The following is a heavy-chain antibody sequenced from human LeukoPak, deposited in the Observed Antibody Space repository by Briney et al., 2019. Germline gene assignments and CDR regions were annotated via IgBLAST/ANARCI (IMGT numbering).Heavy chain of an antibody. CDR3: ARDQGATLVRGVTPYLDF. J-gene: IGHJ4*02. CDR2: ISYDGSDN. D-gene: IGHD3-10*01. V-gene: IGHV3-30*04. Sequence: PGRSLRLSCAASGFNFNNYAMHWFRQAPGKGLEGLSVISYDGSDNSSADSVQGRFTISRDNSKNTLYLQMNSLTTGDTAVYYCARDQGATLVRGVTPYLDFWGQGTLVSVSS. CDR1: GFNFNNYA.